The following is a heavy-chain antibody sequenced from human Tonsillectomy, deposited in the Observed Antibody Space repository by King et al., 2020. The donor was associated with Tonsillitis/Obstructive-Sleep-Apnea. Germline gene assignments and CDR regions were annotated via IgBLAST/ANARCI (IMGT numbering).Heavy chain of an antibody. CDR3: ARGWGFSNPFDY. CDR1: XGXXSGXX. CDR2: INHSGST. Sequence: VQLQQWGAGLLKPSENLSLTCAVXXGXXSGXXWSXIRQPPGKGLEWIGEINHSGSTNYNPSLKSRVTISVDTSKNQFTLKLSSVTAADTAVYYCARGWGFSNPFDYWGQGXLVTVSS. D-gene: IGHD7-27*01. J-gene: IGHJ4*02. V-gene: IGHV4-34*01.